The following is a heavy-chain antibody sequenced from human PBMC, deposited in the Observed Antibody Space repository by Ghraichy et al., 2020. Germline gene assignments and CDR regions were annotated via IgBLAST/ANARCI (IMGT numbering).Heavy chain of an antibody. D-gene: IGHD3-22*01. J-gene: IGHJ4*02. CDR1: GGSVSSGSYY. Sequence: SETLSLTCTVSGGSVSSGSYYWSWIRQPPGKGLEWIGYIYYSGSTNYNPSLKSRVTISVDTSKNQFSLKLSSVTAADTAVYYCARGDYYDSSGYFYWGQGTLVTVSS. CDR3: ARGDYYDSSGYFY. CDR2: IYYSGST. V-gene: IGHV4-61*01.